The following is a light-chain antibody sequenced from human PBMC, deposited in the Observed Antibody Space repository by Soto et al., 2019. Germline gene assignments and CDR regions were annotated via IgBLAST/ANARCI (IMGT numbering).Light chain of an antibody. CDR2: LNIDGSH. Sequence: QAVVTQSPSTSASLGASVKLTCTLSGGHTDYAIAWHQQQPEKGPRYVMILNIDGSHNKGDGIPDRFSGSRSGADHYLTISNLHYEDEADYYCQTWGTGIVIFGGGTKLTVL. CDR1: GGHTDYA. J-gene: IGLJ2*01. CDR3: QTWGTGIVI. V-gene: IGLV4-69*02.